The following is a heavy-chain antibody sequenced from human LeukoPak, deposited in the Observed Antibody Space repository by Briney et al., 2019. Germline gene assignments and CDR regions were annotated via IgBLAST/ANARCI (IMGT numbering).Heavy chain of an antibody. V-gene: IGHV1-69*13. J-gene: IGHJ4*02. CDR3: ARGGITMVRGVITPYYFDY. CDR1: GDTFSSYA. Sequence: SVKVSCKASGDTFSSYAISWVRQAPGQGLEWMGGIIPMFGTANYAQKFQGRVTITADESTSTAYMDLSSLRSGDTAVYYCARGGITMVRGVITPYYFDYWGQGTLVTVSS. D-gene: IGHD3-10*01. CDR2: IIPMFGTA.